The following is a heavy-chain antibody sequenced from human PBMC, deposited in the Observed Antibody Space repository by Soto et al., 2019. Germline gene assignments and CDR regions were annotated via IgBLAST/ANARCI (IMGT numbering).Heavy chain of an antibody. CDR3: ARKDVAVLEY. CDR2: RWYDGSKD. Sequence: GGSLRLSCAASGFTFSGHGMHCIRQAPGKGLEGVALRWYDGSKDYYADSVNDRFTISRDNSKNIVYLQMNSLRVEDTAVYYCARKDVAVLEYWGPGTMVTVSS. CDR1: GFTFSGHG. D-gene: IGHD3-10*01. V-gene: IGHV3-33*01. J-gene: IGHJ4*01.